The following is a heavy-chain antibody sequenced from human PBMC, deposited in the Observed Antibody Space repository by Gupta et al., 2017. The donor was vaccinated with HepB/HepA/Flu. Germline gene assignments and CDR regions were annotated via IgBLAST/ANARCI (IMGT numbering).Heavy chain of an antibody. V-gene: IGHV1-8*01. CDR3: ASYDYGDSGDKKNFDY. Sequence: QVQLVQSGAEVKKPGASVKVSCKASGYTFTSYDINWVRQATGQGLEWMGWMNPNSGNTGYAQKFQGRVTMTRNTSISTAYMELSSLRSEDTTVYYCASYDYGDSGDKKNFDYWGQGTLVTVSS. CDR2: MNPNSGNT. J-gene: IGHJ4*02. D-gene: IGHD4-17*01. CDR1: GYTFTSYD.